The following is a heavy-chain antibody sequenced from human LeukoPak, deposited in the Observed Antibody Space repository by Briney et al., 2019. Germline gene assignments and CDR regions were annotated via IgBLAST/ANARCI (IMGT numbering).Heavy chain of an antibody. CDR1: GFTFSSYS. Sequence: KSGGSLRLSCAASGFTFSSYSMNWVRQAPGKGLEWVSSISSSSSYIYYADSVKGRFTISRDNAKNSLYLQMNSLRAEDTAVYYCAREQWYYDSSGYYYHFDYWGQGTLVTVSS. V-gene: IGHV3-21*01. CDR2: ISSSSSYI. CDR3: AREQWYYDSSGYYYHFDY. D-gene: IGHD3-22*01. J-gene: IGHJ4*02.